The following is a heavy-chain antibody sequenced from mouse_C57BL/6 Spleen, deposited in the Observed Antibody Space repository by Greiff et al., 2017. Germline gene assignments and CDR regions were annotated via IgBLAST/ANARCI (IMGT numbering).Heavy chain of an antibody. Sequence: EVKLMESGGGLVQPGGSLKLSCAASGFTFSDYGMAWVRQAPRKGPEWVAFISNLAYSIYYAATVTGRFTISRENAKNTLYLEMSSVRSEDSAMYYCARRGGYDAYFDVWGTGTTVTVSS. CDR1: GFTFSDYG. J-gene: IGHJ1*03. CDR3: ARRGGYDAYFDV. V-gene: IGHV5-15*01. CDR2: ISNLAYSI. D-gene: IGHD2-2*01.